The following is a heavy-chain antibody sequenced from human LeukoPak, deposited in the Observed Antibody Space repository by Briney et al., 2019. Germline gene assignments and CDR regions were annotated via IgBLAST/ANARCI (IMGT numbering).Heavy chain of an antibody. CDR3: ASLVDSSIWYDYFDY. D-gene: IGHD6-13*01. CDR1: GFTFSSYS. Sequence: GGSLRLSCAASGFTFSSYSMNWVRQAPGKGLEWVSSISSSSSYIYYADSVKGRFTISRDNAKNSLYLQMNSLRAEDTAVYYCASLVDSSIWYDYFDYWGQGTLVTVSS. CDR2: ISSSSSYI. J-gene: IGHJ4*02. V-gene: IGHV3-21*01.